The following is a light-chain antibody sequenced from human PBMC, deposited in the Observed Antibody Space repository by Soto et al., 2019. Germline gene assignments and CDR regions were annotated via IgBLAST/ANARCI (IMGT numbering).Light chain of an antibody. Sequence: DIQMTQSPSSLSASVGDRVTITCRASQSIRSYLNWYQQKPGKAPKLLIYAASSLQTGVSSRFSGSGSGTDFTLTLSNLQPEDFATYYCQQTSSTPTFGGGTEV. CDR2: AAS. V-gene: IGKV1-39*01. J-gene: IGKJ4*01. CDR3: QQTSSTPT. CDR1: QSIRSY.